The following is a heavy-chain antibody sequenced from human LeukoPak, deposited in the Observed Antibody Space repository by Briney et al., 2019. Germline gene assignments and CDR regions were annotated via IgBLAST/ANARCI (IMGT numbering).Heavy chain of an antibody. Sequence: SETLSLTCAVYGGSFSGYYWSWIRQPPGKGLEWIGEINHSGSTNYNPSLKSQVTISVDTSKNQFSLKLSSVTAADTAVYYCYGATIRTDYYYGMDVWGQGTTVTVSS. V-gene: IGHV4-34*01. J-gene: IGHJ6*02. CDR2: INHSGST. CDR3: YGATIRTDYYYGMDV. CDR1: GGSFSGYY. D-gene: IGHD5-12*01.